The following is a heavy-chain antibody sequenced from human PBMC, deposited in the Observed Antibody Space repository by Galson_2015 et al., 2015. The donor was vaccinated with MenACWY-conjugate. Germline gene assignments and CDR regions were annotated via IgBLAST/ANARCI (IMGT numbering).Heavy chain of an antibody. J-gene: IGHJ4*02. Sequence: SLRLSCAVSGLTFSSAWINWVRQAPGKGLEWIGRIKGTTVGGTTDYGEPVRGRFTISRDDSKNTIFLQMNSLQSDDTAVYYCTTDLRWDGGDYWGQGTLVTVST. CDR1: GLTFSSAW. D-gene: IGHD1-26*01. CDR3: TTDLRWDGGDY. CDR2: IKGTTVGGTT. V-gene: IGHV3-15*01.